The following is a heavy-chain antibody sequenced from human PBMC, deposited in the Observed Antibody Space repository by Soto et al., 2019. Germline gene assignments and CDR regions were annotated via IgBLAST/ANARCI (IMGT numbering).Heavy chain of an antibody. V-gene: IGHV1-69*02. D-gene: IGHD3-10*01. Sequence: QVQLVQSGTEVKKPGSSVKVSCKASGDTFSFYTINWVRQAPGLGLEWVGRINPIVSMSNYAQKFPGRVSMPADTSTGTAYMELRSLRSDDTAMYFCAATYGSGFRAFDYWGQGALSIVSS. CDR3: AATYGSGFRAFDY. J-gene: IGHJ4*02. CDR1: GDTFSFYT. CDR2: INPIVSMS.